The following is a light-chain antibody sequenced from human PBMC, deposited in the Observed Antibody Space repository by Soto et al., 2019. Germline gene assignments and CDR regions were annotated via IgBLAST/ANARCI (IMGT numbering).Light chain of an antibody. V-gene: IGKV3-20*01. CDR3: QEYGSAPFT. CDR2: GAS. J-gene: IGKJ3*01. Sequence: ESVLTQSPGTLSMSPGERATLSCRASQSVSSSYSAWYQQQPGQAPRLLIYGASSRATGIPDRFSGSGSGTDVTLTISRPEPEDFAVYYCQEYGSAPFTFGTGTKVDIQ. CDR1: QSVSSSY.